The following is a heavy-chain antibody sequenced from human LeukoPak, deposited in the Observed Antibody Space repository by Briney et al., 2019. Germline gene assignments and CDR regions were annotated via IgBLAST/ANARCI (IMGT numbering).Heavy chain of an antibody. Sequence: SETLSLTCTVSGGSISSSSYYWGWIRQPPGKGLEWIGSIYYSGSTYYNPSLKSRVTISVDTSKNQFSLKLSSVTVADTAVYYCARAQSDSGDNLGYCTNGVCYFGLLDYWGQGTLVTVSS. CDR3: ARAQSDSGDNLGYCTNGVCYFGLLDY. J-gene: IGHJ4*02. D-gene: IGHD2-8*01. CDR2: IYYSGST. V-gene: IGHV4-39*01. CDR1: GGSISSSSYY.